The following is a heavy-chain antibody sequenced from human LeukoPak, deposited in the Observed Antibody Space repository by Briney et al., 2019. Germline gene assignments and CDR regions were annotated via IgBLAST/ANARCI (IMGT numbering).Heavy chain of an antibody. V-gene: IGHV3-23*01. D-gene: IGHD4-17*01. CDR1: GFTFSSYA. CDR3: AKGYDYGDYACGY. CDR2: ISGSGGST. Sequence: GGSLRLSCAASGFTFSSYAMSWVRQAPGKGLEWVSAISGSGGSTYYADSVKGRFTISRDNSKNSLYLQMNSLRAEDTAVYYCAKGYDYGDYACGYWGQGTLVTVSS. J-gene: IGHJ4*02.